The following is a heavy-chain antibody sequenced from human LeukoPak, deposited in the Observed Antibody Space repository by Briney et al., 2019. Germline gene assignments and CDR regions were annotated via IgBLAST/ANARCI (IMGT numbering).Heavy chain of an antibody. J-gene: IGHJ4*02. V-gene: IGHV4-4*07. CDR1: GGSISSYY. D-gene: IGHD6-19*01. CDR3: AREYSSGRYFDY. CDR2: IYSSGNT. Sequence: SETLSLTCNVSGGSISSYYWSWIRQPAGKGLDWIGCIYSSGNTNYNPSLKSRVTMSVDTSKNQLSLNLSSVTAADTAVYYCAREYSSGRYFDYWGQGTLVTVSS.